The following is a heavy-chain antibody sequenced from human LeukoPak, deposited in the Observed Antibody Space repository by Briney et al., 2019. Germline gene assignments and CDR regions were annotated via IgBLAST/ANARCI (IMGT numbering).Heavy chain of an antibody. CDR3: ARRAATERGHSYGLDY. CDR1: GFTVSSNY. V-gene: IGHV3-66*01. J-gene: IGHJ4*02. D-gene: IGHD5-18*01. CDR2: IYSGGST. Sequence: GGSLRLSCAASGFTVSSNYMSWVRQAPGKGLEWVSVIYSGGSTYYADSVKGRFTISRDNSKNTLYLQMNSLRAEDTAVYYCARRAATERGHSYGLDYWGQGTLVTVSS.